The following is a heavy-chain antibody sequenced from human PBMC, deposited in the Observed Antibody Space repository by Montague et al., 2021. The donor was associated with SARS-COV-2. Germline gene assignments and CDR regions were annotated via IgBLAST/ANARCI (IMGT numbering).Heavy chain of an antibody. V-gene: IGHV4-4*02. CDR3: ARFPTSYYYDSKAAPATPDAFDI. CDR1: GDSISTDNW. D-gene: IGHD3-22*01. J-gene: IGHJ3*02. Sequence: SETLSLTCVVSGDSISTDNWWTWVRLPPGRGLEWVGEIYHTGSTYYNPSLKSRVTISVDTSKNQFSLKLSSVTAADTAVYYCARFPTSYYYDSKAAPATPDAFDIWGQGTMVTVSS. CDR2: IYHTGST.